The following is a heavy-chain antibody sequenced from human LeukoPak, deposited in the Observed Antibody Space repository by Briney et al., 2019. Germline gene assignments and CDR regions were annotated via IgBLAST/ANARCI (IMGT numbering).Heavy chain of an antibody. D-gene: IGHD6-19*01. Sequence: SETLSLTCTVSGGSISSYYWSWIRQPPGKGLEWIGYIYYSGSTNYNPSLKSRVTISVDTSKNQFSLKLSSVTAADTAVYYCARASGYSSGPLGYYYGMDVWGQGTTVTVSS. CDR3: ARASGYSSGPLGYYYGMDV. CDR1: GGSISSYY. V-gene: IGHV4-59*01. CDR2: IYYSGST. J-gene: IGHJ6*02.